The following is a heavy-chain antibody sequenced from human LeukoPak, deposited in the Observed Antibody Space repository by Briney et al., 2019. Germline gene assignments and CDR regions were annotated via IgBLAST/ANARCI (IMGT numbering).Heavy chain of an antibody. CDR2: INWNSGTL. D-gene: IGHD3-10*01. J-gene: IGHJ2*01. V-gene: IGHV3-9*01. CDR3: ARGLGGDQGYFDL. CDR1: GFIFDDYA. Sequence: GGSLRLSCAASGFIFDDYAMHWVRQAPGKGLEWVSTINWNSGTLAYADSVKGRFTISRDNAKNSLYLQMNSLRTEDTALYYCARGLGGDQGYFDLWGRGTLATVSS.